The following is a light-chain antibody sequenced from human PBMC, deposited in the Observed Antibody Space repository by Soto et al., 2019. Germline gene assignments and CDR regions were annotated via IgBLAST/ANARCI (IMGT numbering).Light chain of an antibody. V-gene: IGLV3-25*02. CDR2: DDS. CDR1: IGRYSV. J-gene: IGLJ1*01. Sequence: SYELTQPPSVSVAPGQTARIPCAEDNIGRYSVHWYQQRSGQAPVLVVYDDSDRPSGIPERFSGSSSGTTVTLTISGVQAEDEADYYCQSADSSGTYVFGTGTKVTVL. CDR3: QSADSSGTYV.